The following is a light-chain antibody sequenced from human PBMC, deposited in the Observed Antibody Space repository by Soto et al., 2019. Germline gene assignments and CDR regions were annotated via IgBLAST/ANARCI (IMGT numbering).Light chain of an antibody. Sequence: EIVLTQSPGTLSLSPGERATLSCRASQSISSNYLAWYQQRPGQAPRLLMYGASSRATGIPDRFSGSGSGTDFTLTITRLEPEDFAVFYCQQYGSSPYTFGQGTKLEIK. CDR2: GAS. V-gene: IGKV3-20*01. CDR1: QSISSNY. J-gene: IGKJ2*01. CDR3: QQYGSSPYT.